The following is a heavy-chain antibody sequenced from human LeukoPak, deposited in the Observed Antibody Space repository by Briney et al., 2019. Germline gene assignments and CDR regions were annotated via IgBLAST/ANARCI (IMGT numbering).Heavy chain of an antibody. CDR3: AKEKAHAHPVDY. CDR1: GFTFSNYG. CDR2: ISSDERTT. V-gene: IGHV3-30*18. Sequence: PGRSLRLSCVASGFTFSNYGTHWARQAPGKGLEWVAVISSDERTTYYADSVKGRFTISRDLSKSTLYLQMDSLTGEDTAVYYCAKEKAHAHPVDYWGQGTLVTVSS. J-gene: IGHJ4*02.